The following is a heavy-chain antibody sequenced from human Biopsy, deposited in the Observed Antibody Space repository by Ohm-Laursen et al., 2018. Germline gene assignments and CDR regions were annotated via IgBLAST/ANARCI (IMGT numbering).Heavy chain of an antibody. V-gene: IGHV1-18*04. CDR3: ARDPGYDFWSGSDPFDI. J-gene: IGHJ3*02. CDR2: ISTYNDDT. CDR1: GHTFTAYG. Sequence: ASVKVSCKTSGHTFTAYGISWVRQAPGQGLEWMGWISTYNDDTNIAQKFQGRVSMTTDTSTRTAYMELRSLRSGDTAIYFCARDPGYDFWSGSDPFDIWGQGTLVTVS. D-gene: IGHD3-3*01.